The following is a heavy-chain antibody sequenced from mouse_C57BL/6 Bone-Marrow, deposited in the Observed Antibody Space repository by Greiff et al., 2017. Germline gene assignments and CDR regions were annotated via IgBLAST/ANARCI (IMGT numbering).Heavy chain of an antibody. D-gene: IGHD3-3*01. Sequence: VQLQQSGPGLVQPSQSLSITCTVSGFSLTSYGVHWVRQSPGKGLEWLGVIWRGGSTDYNAAFMSRLCITTDNSKSEDFFKMKWLQADDTAIYDRAKKGKKVLGGAMHYGGQGTSGTVSA. CDR1: GFSLTSYG. J-gene: IGHJ4*01. V-gene: IGHV2-5*01. CDR2: IWRGGST. CDR3: AKKGKKVLGGAMHY.